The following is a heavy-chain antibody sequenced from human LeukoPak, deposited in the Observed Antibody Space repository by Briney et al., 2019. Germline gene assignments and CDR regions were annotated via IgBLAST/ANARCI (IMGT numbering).Heavy chain of an antibody. D-gene: IGHD6-19*01. Sequence: ASVKVSCKASGGTFSSYAISWVRQAPGQGLEWMGIINPSGGSTSYAQKFQGRVTMTRDMSTSTVYMELSSLRSEDTAVYYCARVLASYSSGWYPTYYFDYWGQGTLVTVSS. CDR2: INPSGGST. CDR1: GGTFSSYA. CDR3: ARVLASYSSGWYPTYYFDY. J-gene: IGHJ4*02. V-gene: IGHV1-46*01.